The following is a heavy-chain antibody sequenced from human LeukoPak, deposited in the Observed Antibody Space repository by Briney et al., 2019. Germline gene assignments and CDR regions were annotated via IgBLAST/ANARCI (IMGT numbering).Heavy chain of an antibody. Sequence: GASVKVSCKASGYTFTIFGISWVRQAPGQGLEWMGWISPHNGKTKFAQNFQGRVTMTTDTSTTTAYMELRSLRSDDTAVYYCARDPPTYHYDPTGFSYAFQGGRGDYYGMDVWGQGTTVIVSS. CDR1: GYTFTIFG. D-gene: IGHD3-22*01. V-gene: IGHV1-18*01. CDR3: ARDPPTYHYDPTGFSYAFQGGRGDYYGMDV. CDR2: ISPHNGKT. J-gene: IGHJ6*02.